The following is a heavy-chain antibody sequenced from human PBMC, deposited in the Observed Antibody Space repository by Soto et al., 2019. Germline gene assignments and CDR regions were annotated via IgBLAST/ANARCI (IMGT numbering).Heavy chain of an antibody. CDR2: IYYSGST. Sequence: TSETLSLTCTVSGGSISSYYLSWIRQPPGKGLEWIGYIYYSGSTNYNPSLKSRVTISVDTSKNQFSLKLSSVTAADTAVYYCARLYSGYDTWPIDYWGQGTLVTVSS. J-gene: IGHJ4*02. D-gene: IGHD5-12*01. CDR3: ARLYSGYDTWPIDY. V-gene: IGHV4-59*08. CDR1: GGSISSYY.